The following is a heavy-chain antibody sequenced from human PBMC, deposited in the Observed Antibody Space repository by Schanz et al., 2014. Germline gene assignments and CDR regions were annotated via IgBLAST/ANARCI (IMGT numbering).Heavy chain of an antibody. CDR2: ISYHGSER. CDR1: GFTFSNYG. CDR3: ARDGGRDGYNLAFDV. Sequence: QVQLVESGGGVFQPGGSLRLSCAASGFTFSNYGLHWVRQAPGKGLEWVAVISYHGSERYYADSVKGRFTISRDNSKNTVYLQMNSLRAEDTAVYFCARDGGRDGYNLAFDVWGQGTLVTVSS. D-gene: IGHD5-12*01. J-gene: IGHJ3*01. V-gene: IGHV3-33*05.